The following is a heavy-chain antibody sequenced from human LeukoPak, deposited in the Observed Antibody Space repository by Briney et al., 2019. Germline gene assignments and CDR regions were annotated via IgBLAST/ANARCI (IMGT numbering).Heavy chain of an antibody. J-gene: IGHJ6*02. D-gene: IGHD3-16*01. CDR2: ISSSSSYI. CDR1: GFTFSSYS. CDR3: ARVGGDYHYYYGMDV. Sequence: PGGSLRLSCAASGFTFSSYSMNWVRQAPGKGLEWVSSISSSSSYIYYADSVKGRFTISRDNAKNSLYLQMNSLRAEDTAVYYCARVGGDYHYYYGMDVWGQGTTVTVSS. V-gene: IGHV3-21*01.